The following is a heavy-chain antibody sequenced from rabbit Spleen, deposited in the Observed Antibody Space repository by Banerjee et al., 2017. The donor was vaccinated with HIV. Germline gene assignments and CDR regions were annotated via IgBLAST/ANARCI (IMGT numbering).Heavy chain of an antibody. CDR2: IDTGDGDT. CDR1: GVSFSSNYY. Sequence: QSLEESGGDLVKPGASLTLTCTASGVSFSSNYYMCWVRQAPGKGLEWIACIDTGDGDTYYASWVNGRFTISRSTSLNTVDLKMTSLTVADTATYFCARDGTWLGYSLDLWGPGTLVTVS. CDR3: ARDGTWLGYSLDL. D-gene: IGHD1-1*01. V-gene: IGHV1S43*01. J-gene: IGHJ4*01.